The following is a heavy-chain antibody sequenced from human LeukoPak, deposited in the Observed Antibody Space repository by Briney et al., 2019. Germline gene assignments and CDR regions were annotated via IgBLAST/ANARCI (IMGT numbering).Heavy chain of an antibody. CDR2: ISGSGGST. D-gene: IGHD4-17*01. Sequence: GGSLRLSCAASGFTFSSYAMSWVRQAPGKGLEWVSAISGSGGSTYCADSVKGRFTISRDNSKNTLYLQMNSLRAEDTAVYYCAKLPSYGDYGVYWYFDLWGRGTLVTVSS. CDR1: GFTFSSYA. J-gene: IGHJ2*01. V-gene: IGHV3-23*01. CDR3: AKLPSYGDYGVYWYFDL.